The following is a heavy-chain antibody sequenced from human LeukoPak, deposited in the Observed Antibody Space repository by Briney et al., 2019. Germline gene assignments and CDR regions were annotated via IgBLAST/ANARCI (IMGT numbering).Heavy chain of an antibody. CDR1: GFTFSSYS. D-gene: IGHD3-10*01. Sequence: PGGSLRLSCTASGFTFSSYSMNWVRQAPGKGLEWVANIKQDGSEKYYVDSVKGRFTVSRDNAKNSLYLQMNSLRGEDTAVYYCVRAGYGLGSYLPYGMDVGGQGTTVIVSS. J-gene: IGHJ6*02. CDR2: IKQDGSEK. CDR3: VRAGYGLGSYLPYGMDV. V-gene: IGHV3-7*01.